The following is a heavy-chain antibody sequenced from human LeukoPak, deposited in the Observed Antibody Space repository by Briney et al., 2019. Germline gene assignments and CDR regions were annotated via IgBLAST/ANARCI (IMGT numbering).Heavy chain of an antibody. CDR3: ARDGQLWLRGVDY. CDR1: GFTFSSYS. V-gene: IGHV3-21*01. Sequence: GGSLRLSCAASGFTFSSYSMNWVRQAPGKGLEWVSSISSSSSYIYYADSVKGRFTISRDNAKNSLYLQMNSLRAEDTAVYYCARDGQLWLRGVDYWGQGTLVTVSS. D-gene: IGHD5-18*01. J-gene: IGHJ4*02. CDR2: ISSSSSYI.